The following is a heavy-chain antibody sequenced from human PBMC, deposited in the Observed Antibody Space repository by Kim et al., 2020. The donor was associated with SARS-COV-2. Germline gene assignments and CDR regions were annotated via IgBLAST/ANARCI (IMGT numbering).Heavy chain of an antibody. CDR3: AKDLRQFQYTGGVFDI. V-gene: IGHV3-30*18. CDR1: GLTFRNYG. CDR2: SSYDASHQ. Sequence: GGSLRLSCAASGLTFRNYGIHWVRQAPGKGLEWVALSSYDASHQYYTDSVKGRFTISRDNSRNTLYLQMNSLRPEDTAVYYCAKDLRQFQYTGGVFDIWGQGTMVTVSS. J-gene: IGHJ3*02. D-gene: IGHD2-8*02.